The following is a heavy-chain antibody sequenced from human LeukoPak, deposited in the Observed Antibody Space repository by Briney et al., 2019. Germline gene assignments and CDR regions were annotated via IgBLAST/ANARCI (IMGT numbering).Heavy chain of an antibody. Sequence: AASVKVSCKASGYTFTGYYMHWVRQAPGQGLEWMGWINPNSGGTNYAQKFQGRVTMTRDTSISTVYMELSSLRSEDTAVYYCARALVDDVDFDIWGQGTMVTVSS. D-gene: IGHD1-1*01. J-gene: IGHJ3*02. CDR3: ARALVDDVDFDI. CDR1: GYTFTGYY. V-gene: IGHV1-2*02. CDR2: INPNSGGT.